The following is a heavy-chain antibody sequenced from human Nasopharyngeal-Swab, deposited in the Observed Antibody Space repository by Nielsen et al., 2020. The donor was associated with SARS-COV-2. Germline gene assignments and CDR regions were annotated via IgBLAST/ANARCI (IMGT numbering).Heavy chain of an antibody. CDR1: GFTFDDYA. CDR2: ISWNSGSI. V-gene: IGHV3-9*01. CDR3: AKDITSGDTMATHYYYGMDV. J-gene: IGHJ6*02. D-gene: IGHD2-21*01. Sequence: SLKISCAASGFTFDDYAMHWVRQAPGKGLEWVLGISWNSGSIGYADSVKGRFTISIDNAKNSLYLQMNSLRAEDTALYYCAKDITSGDTMATHYYYGMDVWGQGTTVTVSS.